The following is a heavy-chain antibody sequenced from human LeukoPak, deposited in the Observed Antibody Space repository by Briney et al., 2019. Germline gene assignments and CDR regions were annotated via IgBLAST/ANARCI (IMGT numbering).Heavy chain of an antibody. CDR2: IYTSGST. CDR3: VRETHGEAFGVANYGYYYYYMDV. J-gene: IGHJ6*03. V-gene: IGHV4-4*07. D-gene: IGHD3-3*01. Sequence: SETLSLTCTVSGGSISSYHWSWIRQPAGKGLEWIGRIYTSGSTNYNPSLKSRVTILVDKSKNQLSLKLSSVTAADTAVYYCVRETHGEAFGVANYGYYYYYMDVWGKGTTVTVSS. CDR1: GGSISSYH.